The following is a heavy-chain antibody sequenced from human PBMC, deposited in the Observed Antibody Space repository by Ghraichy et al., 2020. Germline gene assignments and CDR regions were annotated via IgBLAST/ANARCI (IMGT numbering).Heavy chain of an antibody. CDR1: GGSISSSSYY. CDR3: ALAAGGNQFDY. V-gene: IGHV4-39*07. Sequence: SQTLSLTCTVSGGSISSSSYYWGWIRQPPGKGLEWIGSIYYSGSTYYNPSLKSRVTISVDTSKNQFSLKLSSVTAADTAVYYCALAAGGNQFDYWGQGTLVTVSS. J-gene: IGHJ4*02. CDR2: IYYSGST. D-gene: IGHD4-23*01.